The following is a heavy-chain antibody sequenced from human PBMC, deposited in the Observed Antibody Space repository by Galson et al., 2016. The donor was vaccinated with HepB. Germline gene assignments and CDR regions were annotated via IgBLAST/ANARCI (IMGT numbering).Heavy chain of an antibody. V-gene: IGHV3-7*01. CDR2: INRDGSVT. CDR1: GFTFSSYG. CDR3: ARDRTTGDSSAWYDALDY. J-gene: IGHJ4*02. D-gene: IGHD6-19*01. Sequence: SLRLSCAASGFTFSSYGMHWVRQVPGKGLEWVANINRDGSVTHYVDSVEGRFTISRDNAKNSLFLQMNSLRVEDTAVYYCARDRTTGDSSAWYDALDYWGQGTPVTISS.